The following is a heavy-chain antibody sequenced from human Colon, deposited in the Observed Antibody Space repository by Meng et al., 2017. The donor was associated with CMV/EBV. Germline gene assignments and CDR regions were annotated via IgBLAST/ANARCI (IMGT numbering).Heavy chain of an antibody. CDR3: AKSTYDDFWSGHGLDV. D-gene: IGHD3-3*01. CDR1: GFNFRDFA. J-gene: IGHJ6*02. V-gene: IGHV3-23*01. Sequence: GGSLRLSCGGSGFNFRDFALSWVRQAPGKGLEWVSAITGSGSSRYYADSVKGRFTISRDNSNNKIHLQMSSLRAEDTALYYCAKSTYDDFWSGHGLDVWGQGTAVTAS. CDR2: ITGSGSSR.